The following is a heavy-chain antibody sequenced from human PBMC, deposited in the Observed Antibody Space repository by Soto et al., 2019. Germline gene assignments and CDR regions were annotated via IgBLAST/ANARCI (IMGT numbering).Heavy chain of an antibody. CDR2: IKSDGTSP. V-gene: IGHV3-74*01. D-gene: IGHD4-17*01. CDR3: AKDNVHDYGDYGAIRDY. CDR1: GFTFSSYW. J-gene: IGHJ4*02. Sequence: GGSLRLSCATSGFTFSSYWLHWVRQAPGKGLVWVSRIKSDGTSPTYADSVKGRFTISRDNSKNTLYLQMNSLRAEDTAVYYCAKDNVHDYGDYGAIRDYWGQGTLVTVSS.